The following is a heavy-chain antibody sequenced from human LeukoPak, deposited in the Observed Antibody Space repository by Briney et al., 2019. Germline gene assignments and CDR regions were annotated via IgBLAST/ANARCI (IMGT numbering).Heavy chain of an antibody. CDR2: ISSTSEGTI. CDR1: GFIISDYY. Sequence: PGGSLRLSCAASGFIISDYYMSWIRQAPGKGLEWISYISSTSEGTIDYGDAVKGRFTISRDNAKNSLSLQMNSLRAEDTAVYYCARNVYYFDYWGQGTLVTVSS. V-gene: IGHV3-11*04. J-gene: IGHJ4*02. D-gene: IGHD3-16*01. CDR3: ARNVYYFDY.